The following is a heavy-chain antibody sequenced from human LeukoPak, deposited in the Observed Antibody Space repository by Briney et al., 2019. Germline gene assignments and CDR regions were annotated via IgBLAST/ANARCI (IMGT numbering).Heavy chain of an antibody. J-gene: IGHJ4*02. CDR2: IYYSGST. CDR3: ATRIAVAGNYFDY. CDR1: GGSISSNNYY. D-gene: IGHD6-19*01. V-gene: IGHV4-39*01. Sequence: PSETLSLTCIVPGGSISSNNYYWGWIRQPPGKGLEWIGSIYYSGSTYYNPSLKSRVTISVDTSKNQFSLKLSSVTATDTAVYYCATRIAVAGNYFDYWGQGNLVTVSS.